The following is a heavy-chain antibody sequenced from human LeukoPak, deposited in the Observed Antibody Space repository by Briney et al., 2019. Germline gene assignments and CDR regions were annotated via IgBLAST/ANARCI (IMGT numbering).Heavy chain of an antibody. V-gene: IGHV1-2*06. CDR3: ARRGYSYGWSFDY. Sequence: ASVKVSCKASGYTFTSYYMHWVRQAPGQGLEWMGRINPNSGGTNYAQKFQGRVTMTRDTSISTAYMELSRLRSDDTAVYYCARRGYSYGWSFDYRGQGTLVTVSS. J-gene: IGHJ4*02. CDR2: INPNSGGT. D-gene: IGHD5-18*01. CDR1: GYTFTSYY.